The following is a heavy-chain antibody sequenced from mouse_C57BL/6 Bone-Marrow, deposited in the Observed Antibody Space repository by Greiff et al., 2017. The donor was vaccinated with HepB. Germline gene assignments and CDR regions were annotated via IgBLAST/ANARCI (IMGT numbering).Heavy chain of an antibody. V-gene: IGHV1-64*01. Sequence: QVQLQQPGAELVKPGASVKLSCKASGYTFTSYWMHWVKQRPGQGLEWIGMIHPNSGSTNYNEKFKSKATLTVDKSSSTAYMQLSSLTSEDSAVYYCARKKLGDAMDYWGQGTSVTVSS. CDR2: IHPNSGST. CDR1: GYTFTSYW. CDR3: ARKKLGDAMDY. D-gene: IGHD4-1*01. J-gene: IGHJ4*01.